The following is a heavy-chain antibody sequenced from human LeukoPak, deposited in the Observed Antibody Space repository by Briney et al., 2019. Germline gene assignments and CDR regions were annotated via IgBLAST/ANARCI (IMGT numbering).Heavy chain of an antibody. CDR1: GFTFDDYA. CDR3: AKEVIAAAGTNFDY. D-gene: IGHD6-13*01. Sequence: GGSLRLSCAASGFTFDDYAMHWVRQAPGKGLEWVSGISWNSGSIGYADSVKGRFTISRDNAKNSLYLQMNSLRAEDTAVYYCAKEVIAAAGTNFDYWGQGTLVTVSS. V-gene: IGHV3-9*01. J-gene: IGHJ4*02. CDR2: ISWNSGSI.